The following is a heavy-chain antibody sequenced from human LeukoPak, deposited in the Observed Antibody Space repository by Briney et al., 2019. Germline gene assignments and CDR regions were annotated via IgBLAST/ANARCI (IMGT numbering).Heavy chain of an antibody. V-gene: IGHV3-48*01. CDR1: GFTFSSYS. CDR2: ISSSSSTI. J-gene: IGHJ3*02. CDR3: ARDEVVVAPDAFDI. Sequence: GGSLRLSCAASGFTFSSYSMNWVRQAPGKGLEWVSYISSSSSTIYYADSVKGRFTIPRDNAKNSLYLQMNSLRAEDTAVYYCARDEVVVAPDAFDIWGQGTMVTVSS. D-gene: IGHD3-22*01.